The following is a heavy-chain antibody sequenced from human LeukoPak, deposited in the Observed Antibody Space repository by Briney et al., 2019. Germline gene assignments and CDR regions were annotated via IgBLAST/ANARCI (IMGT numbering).Heavy chain of an antibody. V-gene: IGHV3-11*01. CDR2: ISSSGSTI. CDR3: ARVLYYDSSGSLNWFDP. Sequence: GGSLRLSCAASGFTFSDYYMRWIRQAPGKGLEWVSYISSSGSTIYYADSVKGRFTISRDNAKNSLYLQMNSLRAEDTAVYYCARVLYYDSSGSLNWFDPWGQGTLVTVSS. CDR1: GFTFSDYY. D-gene: IGHD3-22*01. J-gene: IGHJ5*02.